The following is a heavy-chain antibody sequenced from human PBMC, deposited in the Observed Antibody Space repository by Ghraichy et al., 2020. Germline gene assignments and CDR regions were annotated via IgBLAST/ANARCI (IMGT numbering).Heavy chain of an antibody. CDR2: IYYSGST. Sequence: SQTLSLTCTVSGDSISNYYWSWIRQPPGKGLEWIGYIYYSGSTKYSPSLKSRVTISVDTSKNQFSLELSSVTAADTAVYYCARDLCAISTTTCYAYGKDVWGQGTTVTVSS. V-gene: IGHV4-59*01. CDR3: ARDLCAISTTTCYAYGKDV. CDR1: GDSISNYY. J-gene: IGHJ6*02. D-gene: IGHD2-2*01.